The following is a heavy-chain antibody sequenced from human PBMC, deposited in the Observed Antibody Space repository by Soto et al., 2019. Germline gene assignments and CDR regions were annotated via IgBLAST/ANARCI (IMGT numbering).Heavy chain of an antibody. D-gene: IGHD3-16*01. Sequence: QVQLVQSGDEVKKPGASVKVSCKASGYIFVNYGIAWVRQAPGQGLEWMGWISPYTGNTHSATKVQGRLTMTTDTSTSTAYMDVGRLTSDDTAVYYCVMVDNYVTPTPQDVWGQGTTVTVSS. CDR1: GYIFVNYG. J-gene: IGHJ6*02. CDR3: VMVDNYVTPTPQDV. V-gene: IGHV1-18*01. CDR2: ISPYTGNT.